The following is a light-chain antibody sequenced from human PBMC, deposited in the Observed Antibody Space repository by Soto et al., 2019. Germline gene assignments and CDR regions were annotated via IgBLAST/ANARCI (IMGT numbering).Light chain of an antibody. Sequence: EIVMTQSPATLSVSPGERATLSCRASQSVSSNLAWYQQKPGQAPRLLIYGASIRATGIPARFSGSGSWTEFTLTISSLQSEDFAVYYCQQYNNWPITFGQGTRLEIK. CDR1: QSVSSN. V-gene: IGKV3-15*01. CDR3: QQYNNWPIT. CDR2: GAS. J-gene: IGKJ5*01.